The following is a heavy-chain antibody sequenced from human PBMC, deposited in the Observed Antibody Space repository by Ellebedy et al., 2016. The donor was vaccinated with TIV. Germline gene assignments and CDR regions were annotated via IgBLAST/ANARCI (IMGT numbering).Heavy chain of an antibody. CDR1: GVTFRDYY. V-gene: IGHV3-11*03. D-gene: IGHD3-10*01. J-gene: IGHJ4*02. CDR2: ISSTSYT. CDR3: AKARFGESNYFDY. Sequence: GESLKISCAASGVTFRDYYMTWIRQAPGKGLEWVSYISSTSYTKYADSVKGRFTISRDNAKNSLFLQMNSLRVEDTAVYYCAKARFGESNYFDYWGQGALVTVSS.